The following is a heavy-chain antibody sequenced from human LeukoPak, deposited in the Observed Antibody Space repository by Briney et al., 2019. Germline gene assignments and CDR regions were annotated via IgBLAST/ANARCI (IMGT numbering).Heavy chain of an antibody. CDR1: GGSISCSRSY. Sequence: SETLSLTCTVSGGSISCSRSYWSWIRQPPGKGLEWIGSVFHSGTTYYNPSLKSRLTISVDTYKNQFSLKVSSVTAADTAVYYCARRDYFGDNPVLDYWGQGTLVTVSS. D-gene: IGHD4-23*01. V-gene: IGHV4-39*01. CDR3: ARRDYFGDNPVLDY. CDR2: VFHSGTT. J-gene: IGHJ4*02.